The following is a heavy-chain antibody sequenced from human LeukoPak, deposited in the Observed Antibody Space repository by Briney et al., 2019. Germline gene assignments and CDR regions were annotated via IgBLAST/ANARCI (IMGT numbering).Heavy chain of an antibody. D-gene: IGHD4-17*01. CDR2: ISGTSRSTYI. V-gene: IGHV3-21*01. J-gene: IGHJ4*02. CDR3: ARPSINDYGDFGY. Sequence: GGSLRLSCAASGFTFSTYNMHWARQAPGKGLEWVSSISGTSRSTYIYYADSVKGRFTISRDNAENSLYLQMNSLRAEDTAVYYCARPSINDYGDFGYWGQGTLVTVSS. CDR1: GFTFSTYN.